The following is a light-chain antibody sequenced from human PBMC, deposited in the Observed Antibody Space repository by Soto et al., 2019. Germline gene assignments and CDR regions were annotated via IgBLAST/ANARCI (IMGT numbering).Light chain of an antibody. CDR2: DVS. V-gene: IGLV2-14*01. CDR1: SSDVGGYNY. J-gene: IGLJ1*01. Sequence: QSALTQPASVSGSPGQSITISCTGTSSDVGGYNYVSWYQQHPGKAPKLMIYDVSDRPSGVSDRFSCSKSGNTASLTISGLQAEEEADYYCSSYTSRSTEVFGTGTKLTVL. CDR3: SSYTSRSTEV.